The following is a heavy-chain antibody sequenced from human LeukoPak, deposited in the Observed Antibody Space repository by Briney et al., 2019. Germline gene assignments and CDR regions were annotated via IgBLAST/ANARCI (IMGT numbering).Heavy chain of an antibody. V-gene: IGHV4-59*02. CDR1: GGSVRNFY. J-gene: IGHJ6*02. CDR2: ISYSGGT. Sequence: NPSETLSLSCTVSGGSVRNFYWSWIRQPPGKGLQWIGYISYSGGTNYHPSLKSRVNMSLDTSKNQSSLNLTSVTAADTAVYYCALQGYCSGENCHSGYYYAMDVWGQGTTVTVSS. CDR3: ALQGYCSGENCHSGYYYAMDV. D-gene: IGHD2-15*01.